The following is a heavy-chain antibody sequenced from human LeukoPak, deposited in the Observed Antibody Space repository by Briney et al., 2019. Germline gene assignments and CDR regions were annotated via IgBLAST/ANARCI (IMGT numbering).Heavy chain of an antibody. CDR3: AVSGSYRDNWFDP. Sequence: PGGSLRLSCAASGFTVSSNYMSWVRQAPGKGLEWVSVIYSGGSTYYADSVKGRFTISRHNSKNTLYLQMNSLRAEDTAVYYCAVSGSYRDNWFDPWGQGTLVTVSS. CDR2: IYSGGST. D-gene: IGHD1-26*01. J-gene: IGHJ5*02. CDR1: GFTVSSNY. V-gene: IGHV3-53*04.